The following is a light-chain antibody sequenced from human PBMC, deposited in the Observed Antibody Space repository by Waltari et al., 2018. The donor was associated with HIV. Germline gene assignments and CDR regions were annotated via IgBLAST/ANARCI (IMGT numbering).Light chain of an antibody. Sequence: QSVLTQPPSASGPLGQRVTISCPGSNSNVGSKPVYWFQQVPGTAPKLLIYRGYQRRSGIPDRFSGSKSGASASLTISGLRSEDEADYYCVAWDDSLSGYVFGTGTKVSVL. V-gene: IGLV1-47*01. J-gene: IGLJ1*01. CDR1: NSNVGSKP. CDR3: VAWDDSLSGYV. CDR2: RGY.